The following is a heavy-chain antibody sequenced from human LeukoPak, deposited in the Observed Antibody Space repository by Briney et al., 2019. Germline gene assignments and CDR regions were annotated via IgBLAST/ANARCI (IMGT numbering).Heavy chain of an antibody. V-gene: IGHV4-59*08. D-gene: IGHD7-27*01. Sequence: SETLSLTCTVSGGSISSYYWSWIRQPPGKGLEWIGHIYNRGNTHYNPSLKSRVTISVDTSKNQFSLTLNSVTAADTAVLYCARRPHNWGFDYWGQGTLVTVSS. CDR2: IYNRGNT. CDR3: ARRPHNWGFDY. J-gene: IGHJ4*02. CDR1: GGSISSYY.